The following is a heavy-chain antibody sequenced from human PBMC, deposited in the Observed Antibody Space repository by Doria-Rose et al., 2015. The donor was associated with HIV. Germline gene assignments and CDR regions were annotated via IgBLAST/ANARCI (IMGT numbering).Heavy chain of an antibody. CDR3: ATTWSGYYLDY. Sequence: QVQLVQSGAEVKKPGSSVKVSCKASGGTFSRYPISWVRPAPGQGLEWMGRIIPVLGIRNYAQKFQGRVTITADESTSTAYIELSNLRSEDTAVYYCATTWSGYYLDYWGQGTLVTVSS. J-gene: IGHJ4*02. D-gene: IGHD3-3*01. CDR1: GGTFSRYP. CDR2: IIPVLGIR. V-gene: IGHV1-69*04.